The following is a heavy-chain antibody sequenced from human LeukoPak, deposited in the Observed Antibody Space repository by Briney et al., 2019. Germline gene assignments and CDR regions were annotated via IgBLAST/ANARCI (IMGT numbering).Heavy chain of an antibody. CDR1: GDTFSSYA. V-gene: IGHV1-69*13. Sequence: SVKVSCKASGDTFSSYAISWVRQAPGQGLEWMGGTIPIFGTANYAQKFQGRVTITADESTSTAYMELSSLRSEDTAVYYCARGRMAGTYVFGSWGQGTLVTVSS. CDR2: TIPIFGTA. D-gene: IGHD6-19*01. CDR3: ARGRMAGTYVFGS. J-gene: IGHJ4*02.